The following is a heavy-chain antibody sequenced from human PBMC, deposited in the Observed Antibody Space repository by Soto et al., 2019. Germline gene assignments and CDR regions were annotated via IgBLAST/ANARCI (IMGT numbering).Heavy chain of an antibody. D-gene: IGHD2-15*01. CDR2: IYKSATT. V-gene: IGHV4-30-4*01. Sequence: QVQLLESGPGLVKPSQTLSLTCSVSGDSISTVDYFWAWIRQPPGQALEYIGYIYKSATTYYNPSFESRVAISLDTSKSKSSLKVTSVTAADTAVYFCARGRYCLTGRCFPNWFDSWGQGTLVTVSS. J-gene: IGHJ5*01. CDR3: ARGRYCLTGRCFPNWFDS. CDR1: GDSISTVDYF.